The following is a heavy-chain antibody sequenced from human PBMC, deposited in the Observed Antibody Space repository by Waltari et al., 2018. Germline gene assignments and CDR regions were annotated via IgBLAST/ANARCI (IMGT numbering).Heavy chain of an antibody. CDR2: IHPGGGT. V-gene: IGHV4-34*01. CDR1: CWSSSDDY. J-gene: IGHJ4*02. Sequence: QVLPQQWGAGLLKPSETLSLTCVVYCWSSSDDYRNWIRQPPGKGLEWIGEIHPGGGTDYNPSLRSRVTISVETPKNQFSLRLTSVTAADTAVYYCVRGPDRAKQGYWGQGTLVSVSS. CDR3: VRGPDRAKQGY. D-gene: IGHD3-22*01.